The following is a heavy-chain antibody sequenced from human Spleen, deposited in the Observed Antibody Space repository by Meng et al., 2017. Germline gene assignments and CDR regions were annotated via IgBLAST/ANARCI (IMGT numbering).Heavy chain of an antibody. D-gene: IGHD3-9*01. V-gene: IGHV3-23*01. CDR1: GFTFSSYA. Sequence: GESLKISCAASGFTFSSYAMSWVRQAPGKGLEWVSAISGSGGSTYYADSVKGRLTISRDNSKNTLYLQMNSLRAEDTAVYYCAKDQVLRYFDWLGYGMDVWGQGTTVTVSS. CDR2: ISGSGGST. CDR3: AKDQVLRYFDWLGYGMDV. J-gene: IGHJ6*02.